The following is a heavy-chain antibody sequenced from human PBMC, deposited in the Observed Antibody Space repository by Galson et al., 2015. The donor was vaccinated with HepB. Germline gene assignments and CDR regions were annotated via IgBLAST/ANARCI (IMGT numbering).Heavy chain of an antibody. CDR2: LWFDGNNK. Sequence: LRLSCAASGFTFSSYGMHWVRQAPGKGLGWVTVLWFDGNNKYYADSVKGRFTISRDNSKNTLYLQMNSLRAEDTAVYYCARDTGAAGPLFFDYWGQGTLVTVS. CDR1: GFTFSSYG. V-gene: IGHV3-33*01. D-gene: IGHD6-13*01. J-gene: IGHJ4*02. CDR3: ARDTGAAGPLFFDY.